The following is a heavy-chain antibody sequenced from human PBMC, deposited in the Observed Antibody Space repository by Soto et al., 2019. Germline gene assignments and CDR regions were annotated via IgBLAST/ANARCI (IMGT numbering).Heavy chain of an antibody. D-gene: IGHD1-1*01. Sequence: QVQLQQSGPGLVKPSETLSLTCSVSSGPTSSHNWGWIRQTPGRGLEWIGYVYSTGGTSYNPSLNGRVTISADTSTNHISLTLTSVTAADPAVYYCVRQGIGNLHGLVDVWGQGTTVRVSS. J-gene: IGHJ6*02. CDR1: SGPTSSHN. CDR2: VYSTGGT. CDR3: VRQGIGNLHGLVDV. V-gene: IGHV4-59*08.